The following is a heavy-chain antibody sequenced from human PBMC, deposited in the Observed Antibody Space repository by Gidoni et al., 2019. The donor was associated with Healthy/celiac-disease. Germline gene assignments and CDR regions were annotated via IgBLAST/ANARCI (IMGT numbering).Heavy chain of an antibody. CDR2: IYHSGST. CDR1: GGSIRSSNW. J-gene: IGHJ2*01. Sequence: QVQLQESGPGLVKPSGTLSLTCAVSGGSIRSSNWWSWVRQPPGKGLEWIGEIYHSGSTNYNPSLKSRVTISVDKSKNQFSLKLSSVTAADTAVYYCARRGYSYGFNWYFDLWGRGTLVTVSS. V-gene: IGHV4-4*02. CDR3: ARRGYSYGFNWYFDL. D-gene: IGHD5-18*01.